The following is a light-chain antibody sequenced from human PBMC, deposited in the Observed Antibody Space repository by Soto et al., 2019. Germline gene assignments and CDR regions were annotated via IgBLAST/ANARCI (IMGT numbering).Light chain of an antibody. Sequence: QSVLTQPPSASGSPGQAVTISCTGTSSDVGGSNFVSWYQQHPGKAPQLMIYEVSKRPSGVPDRFSGSKSGNTASLTVSGLQGEDEAAYYCSSHAGNNNLGVFGGGTKLTVL. CDR3: SSHAGNNNLGV. J-gene: IGLJ3*02. CDR1: SSDVGGSNF. V-gene: IGLV2-8*01. CDR2: EVS.